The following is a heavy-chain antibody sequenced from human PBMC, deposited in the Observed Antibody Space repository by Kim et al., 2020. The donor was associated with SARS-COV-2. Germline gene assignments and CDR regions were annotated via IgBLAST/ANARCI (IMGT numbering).Heavy chain of an antibody. V-gene: IGHV4-38-2*02. CDR2: IYHSGCT. CDR3: ARARYSYAKCAP. D-gene: IGHD2-21*01. CDR1: GYSISSGNY. Sequence: GSLSLTCTVSGYSISSGNYWGGIRHPPGKVLGWIGSIYHSGCTYYNPSLKSRVTISVDTSKNQFSLKLSCVTAADTAVYYCARARYSYAKCAPWGRG. J-gene: IGHJ5*02.